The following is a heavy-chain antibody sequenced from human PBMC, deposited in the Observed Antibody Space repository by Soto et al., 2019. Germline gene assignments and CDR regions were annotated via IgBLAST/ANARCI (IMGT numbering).Heavy chain of an antibody. CDR1: GGTFSSYT. V-gene: IGHV1-69*04. D-gene: IGHD4-17*01. J-gene: IGHJ5*02. Sequence: SVKVSCKASGGTFSSYTISWVRQAPGQGLEWMGRIIPILGIANYAQKFQGRVTITADKSTSTAYMELSSLRSEDTAVYYCARDLSDYGDFPGGWFDPWGQGTLVTVSS. CDR2: IIPILGIA. CDR3: ARDLSDYGDFPGGWFDP.